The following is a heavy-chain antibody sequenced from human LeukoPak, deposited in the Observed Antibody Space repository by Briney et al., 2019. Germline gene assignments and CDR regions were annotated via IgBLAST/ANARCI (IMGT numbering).Heavy chain of an antibody. Sequence: GGSLRLSCAASGFTFSRSWMSWVRQAPGKGLEWVANIKQDGSERKYVDSVKGRFTISRDNAKNSLYLQMNSLRAEDTAVYYCAKDWDYWGQGTLVTVSS. CDR3: AKDWDY. V-gene: IGHV3-7*01. D-gene: IGHD1-26*01. CDR2: IKQDGSER. CDR1: GFTFSRSW. J-gene: IGHJ4*02.